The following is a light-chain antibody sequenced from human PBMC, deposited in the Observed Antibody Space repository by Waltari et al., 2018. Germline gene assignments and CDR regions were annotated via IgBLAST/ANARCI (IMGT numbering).Light chain of an antibody. Sequence: QSALTQPASVSGSPGQSITISCTGTSSDIGASLLVSWYQQLPGKAPKLMISDVSDRPSGVSNRFSGSKSGNTASLTISGLQPEDEADYYCSSYRPSSAAVVFGGGTKLTVL. CDR3: SSYRPSSAAVV. J-gene: IGLJ2*01. V-gene: IGLV2-14*03. CDR1: SSDIGASLL. CDR2: DVS.